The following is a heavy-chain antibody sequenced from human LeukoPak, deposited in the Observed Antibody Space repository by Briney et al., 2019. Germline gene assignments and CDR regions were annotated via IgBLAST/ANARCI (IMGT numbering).Heavy chain of an antibody. CDR2: ISYDGSNK. Sequence: GGSLRLSCAASGFTFSSYAMHWVRQAPGKGLEWVAVISYDGSNKYYADSVKGRFTISRDNSKNTLYLQMNSLRAEDTAVYYCAKYSIMGNRKIYRQYLGSLLPSDYWGQGTLVTVSS. D-gene: IGHD3-16*01. V-gene: IGHV3-30-3*02. J-gene: IGHJ4*02. CDR3: AKYSIMGNRKIYRQYLGSLLPSDY. CDR1: GFTFSSYA.